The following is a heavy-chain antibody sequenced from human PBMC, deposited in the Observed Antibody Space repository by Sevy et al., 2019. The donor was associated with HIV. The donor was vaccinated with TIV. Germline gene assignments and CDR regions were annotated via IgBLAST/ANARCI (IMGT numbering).Heavy chain of an antibody. D-gene: IGHD2-2*01. Sequence: SETLSLTCAVSGGSFSGYFWNWIRQSPGKGLEWIGEINHTGSLKYNPSLKSRVTISVDASKSQLSLHLRSVTAADTAVFSCAGGRQAYVVVVPSTVPFDYWGRGTLVTVSS. CDR2: INHTGSL. CDR3: AGGRQAYVVVVPSTVPFDY. CDR1: GGSFSGYF. J-gene: IGHJ4*02. V-gene: IGHV4-34*01.